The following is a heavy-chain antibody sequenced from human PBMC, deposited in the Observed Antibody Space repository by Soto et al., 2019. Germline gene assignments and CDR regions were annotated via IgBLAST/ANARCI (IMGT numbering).Heavy chain of an antibody. Sequence: APVKVSCKASGYTFTSEGMSWVGQAPGQGHEWIGWISAYNANTNYAQKLHGTVTMTTDTSTSTAYMELRSLRSDDTAVYYCARDRSSSAGEYYYSGMAVWAQGTTVTVSS. J-gene: IGHJ6*02. CDR2: ISAYNANT. CDR3: ARDRSSSAGEYYYSGMAV. CDR1: GYTFTSEG. V-gene: IGHV1-18*01. D-gene: IGHD4-17*01.